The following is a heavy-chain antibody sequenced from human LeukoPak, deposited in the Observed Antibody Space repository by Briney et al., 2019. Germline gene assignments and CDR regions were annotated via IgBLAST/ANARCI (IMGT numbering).Heavy chain of an antibody. J-gene: IGHJ4*02. CDR3: ARGGDNRFDY. Sequence: GESLRLSCAASGFPFSGYWMTWVRQAPGRGLEWVATIKEDGSEAYFGDSVKGRFAISRDNAKNSLYLQMNSLRGEDTAVYYCARGGDNRFDYWGQGTLVTVSS. CDR1: GFPFSGYW. D-gene: IGHD3-16*01. CDR2: IKEDGSEA. V-gene: IGHV3-7*04.